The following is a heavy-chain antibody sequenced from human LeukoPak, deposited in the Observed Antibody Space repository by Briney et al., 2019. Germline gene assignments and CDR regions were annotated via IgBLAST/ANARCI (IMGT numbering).Heavy chain of an antibody. CDR1: GGSFSGYY. CDR3: ARWRTRRLSSSWHERWFDP. CDR2: INHSGST. D-gene: IGHD6-13*01. J-gene: IGHJ5*02. V-gene: IGHV4-34*01. Sequence: SETLSLTCAVYGGSFSGYYWSWVRQPPGKGLEWIGEINHSGSTKYNPSLKSRVTISGDTSKNQFSLKLSSVTAADTAVYYCARWRTRRLSSSWHERWFDPWGQGTLVTVSS.